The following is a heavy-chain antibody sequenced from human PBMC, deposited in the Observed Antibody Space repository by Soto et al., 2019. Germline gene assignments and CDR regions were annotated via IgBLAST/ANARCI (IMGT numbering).Heavy chain of an antibody. CDR3: VRETGRDSRNFDY. CDR1: GFTFSSHW. V-gene: IGHV3-7*01. Sequence: GGSLRLSCAASGFTFSSHWVSWVRQAPGKGLEWVANINQDGSEKYYVDSVKGRFTISRDNARGSLFLQMSSLRAEDTALYHCVRETGRDSRNFDYWGRGSLVTVSS. CDR2: INQDGSEK. J-gene: IGHJ4*02. D-gene: IGHD3-10*01.